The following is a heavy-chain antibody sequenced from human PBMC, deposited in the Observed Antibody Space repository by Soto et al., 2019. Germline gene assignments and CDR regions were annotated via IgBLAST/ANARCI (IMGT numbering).Heavy chain of an antibody. CDR3: ASTYYTGDSGPYDY. CDR2: IYYSGTT. D-gene: IGHD1-26*01. Sequence: QVQRQESGPGLVKPSQNLSLTCTVSGDSISSGGYYWSWIRQHPGKGLEWIGYIYYSGTTYYNPSLESRVSISADTSENQFSLKVKSVTVADTAVYYCASTYYTGDSGPYDYWGQGTLVTVSS. CDR1: GDSISSGGYY. V-gene: IGHV4-31*03. J-gene: IGHJ4*02.